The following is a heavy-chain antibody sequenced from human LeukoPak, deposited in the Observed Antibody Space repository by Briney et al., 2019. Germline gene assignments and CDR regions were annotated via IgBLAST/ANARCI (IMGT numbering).Heavy chain of an antibody. CDR1: GFTFSTYA. V-gene: IGHV3-23*01. CDR2: ISGNGGTT. Sequence: GGCLRLSCAASGFTFSTYAMSWVRQAPGKGLEWVSAISGNGGTTYYADSVKGRSTISRDNSKNTLCLQMNSLRADDTAVYYCAKDRGYWGQGTLVTVSS. J-gene: IGHJ4*02. CDR3: AKDRGY.